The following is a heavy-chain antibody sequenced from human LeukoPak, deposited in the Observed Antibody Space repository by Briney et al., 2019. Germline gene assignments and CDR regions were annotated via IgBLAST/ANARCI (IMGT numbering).Heavy chain of an antibody. CDR3: ARGGSGEAAALNY. CDR2: TYYRSKWYN. D-gene: IGHD6-13*01. CDR1: GDRVSSNSAA. V-gene: IGHV6-1*01. J-gene: IGHJ4*02. Sequence: SQTLSLTCAIAGDRVSSNSAAWIWVRQSPSRGLEWLGRTYYRSKWYNDYAVSVKSRITINPDTSKNQFSLQLNSVTPEDTAVYYCARGGSGEAAALNYWGQGTLVTVSS.